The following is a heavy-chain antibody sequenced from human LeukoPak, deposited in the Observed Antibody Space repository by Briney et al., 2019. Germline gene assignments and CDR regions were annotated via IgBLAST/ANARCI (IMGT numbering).Heavy chain of an antibody. CDR2: ISNNGGYT. CDR3: AKGPFRSSSGGNYYYYYYGMDV. D-gene: IGHD2-15*01. J-gene: IGHJ6*02. CDR1: GFIVSGDF. V-gene: IGHV3-23*01. Sequence: GGSLRLSCAASGFIVSGDFMSWVRQAPGKGLEWVSAISNNGGYTYYADSVQGRFTISRDNSKSTLCLQMNSLRAEDTAVYYCAKGPFRSSSGGNYYYYYYGMDVWGQGTTVTVSS.